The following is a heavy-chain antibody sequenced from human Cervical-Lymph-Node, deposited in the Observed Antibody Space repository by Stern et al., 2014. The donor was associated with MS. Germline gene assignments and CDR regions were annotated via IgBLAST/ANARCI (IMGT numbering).Heavy chain of an antibody. V-gene: IGHV3-7*01. Sequence: EVQLVQSGGGLVQPGGSLRLSCAASGFTFTNFWMSWVRQAPGKGLERVASINQDGSEKYYVDSVKGRFTISRDNAKNSLYLQMNSLRAEDTAVYHCTRDQSWGQGTLVTVSS. J-gene: IGHJ4*02. CDR2: INQDGSEK. CDR3: TRDQS. CDR1: GFTFTNFW.